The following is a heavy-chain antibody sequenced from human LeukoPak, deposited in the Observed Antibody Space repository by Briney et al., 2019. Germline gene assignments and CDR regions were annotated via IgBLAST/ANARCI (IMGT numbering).Heavy chain of an antibody. Sequence: ASVKVSCKASGGTFSSYAISWVRQAPGQGLEWMGWISAYNGNTNYAQKLQDRVTMTTDTSTSTAYMELRSLRSDDTAVYYCARDSFSYDSSGRDAFDIWGQGTMVTVSS. CDR3: ARDSFSYDSSGRDAFDI. D-gene: IGHD3-22*01. CDR2: ISAYNGNT. CDR1: GGTFSSYA. V-gene: IGHV1-18*01. J-gene: IGHJ3*02.